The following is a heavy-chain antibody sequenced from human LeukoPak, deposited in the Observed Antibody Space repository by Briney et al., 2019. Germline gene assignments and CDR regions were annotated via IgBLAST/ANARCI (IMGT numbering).Heavy chain of an antibody. CDR2: ISYCGGT. CDR1: GGSISSSYW. V-gene: IGHV4-4*02. D-gene: IGHD3-10*01. Sequence: SETLSLTCAVSGGSISSSYWWSWVRQPPGKGLEWIGEISYCGGTNYNPSLKSRVTISVDKSKNQFSLNLSSVTAADTAVYYCAREAVVRGLHYYFDYWGQGTLVTVSS. J-gene: IGHJ4*02. CDR3: AREAVVRGLHYYFDY.